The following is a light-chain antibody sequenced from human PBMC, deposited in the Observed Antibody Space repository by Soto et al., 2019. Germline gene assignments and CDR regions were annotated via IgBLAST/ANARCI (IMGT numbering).Light chain of an antibody. J-gene: IGKJ4*01. Sequence: IQLTQSPSSLSASVGDTVTIACRASQGITTSLVWYQQQPGKAPKLLIHGASTLQSGVPSRFSGSGSGTDFTLTISSLQPEDFATYSCQQRYRYPLTFGGGTKVDIK. V-gene: IGKV1-9*01. CDR2: GAS. CDR3: QQRYRYPLT. CDR1: QGITTS.